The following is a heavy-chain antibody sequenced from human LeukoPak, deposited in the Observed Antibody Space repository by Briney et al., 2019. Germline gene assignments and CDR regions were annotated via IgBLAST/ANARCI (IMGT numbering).Heavy chain of an antibody. J-gene: IGHJ5*02. D-gene: IGHD2-2*02. CDR2: INHSGST. CDR1: GGSFSGYY. Sequence: SETLSLTCTVYGGSFSGYYWSWIRQPPGKGLEWIGEINHSGSTNYNPSLKSRVTISVDTSKNQFSLKLSSVTAADTAVYYCARGRDKLGYCSSTSCYRQYNWFDPWGQGTLVTVSS. V-gene: IGHV4-34*01. CDR3: ARGRDKLGYCSSTSCYRQYNWFDP.